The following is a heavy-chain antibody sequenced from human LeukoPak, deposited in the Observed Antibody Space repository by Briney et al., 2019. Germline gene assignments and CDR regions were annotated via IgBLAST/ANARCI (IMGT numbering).Heavy chain of an antibody. CDR2: INPNSGGT. CDR3: AKFLEWWGGFDP. CDR1: GYTFTGYY. D-gene: IGHD3-3*01. J-gene: IGHJ5*02. V-gene: IGHV1-2*02. Sequence: APVKVSCKASGYTFTGYYMHWVRQVPGQGLEWMGWINPNSGGTNYAQKFQGRVTMTRDTSISTAYMELSRLRSDDTAVYYCAKFLEWWGGFDPWGQGTLVTVSS.